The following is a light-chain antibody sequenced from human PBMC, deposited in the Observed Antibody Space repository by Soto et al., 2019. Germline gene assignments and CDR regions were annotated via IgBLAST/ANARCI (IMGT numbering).Light chain of an antibody. CDR3: SSYRSSSTYV. V-gene: IGLV2-14*01. CDR1: SSDVGGYNY. Sequence: QSVLTQPDSVSGSPGQSITISCTGTSSDVGGYNYVSWSQHHPGKAPQLIIFEVSNRPSGVSNRFSGSKSGNTASLTISGLQAEDEADYYCSSYRSSSTYVFGTGTKV. CDR2: EVS. J-gene: IGLJ1*01.